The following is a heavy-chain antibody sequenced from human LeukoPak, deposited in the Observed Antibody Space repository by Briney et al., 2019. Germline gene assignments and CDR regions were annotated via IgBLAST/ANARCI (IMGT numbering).Heavy chain of an antibody. CDR1: GGSISSGDYY. D-gene: IGHD2-2*01. V-gene: IGHV4-30-4*08. CDR2: IYYSGST. J-gene: IGHJ5*02. CDR3: ARGVPAAFNWFDP. Sequence: PSETLSLTCTVSGGSISSGDYYWSWIRQPPGKGLEWIGYIYYSGSTYYNPSLKSRVTISVDTSKNQFSLKLSSVTAADTAVYYCARGVPAAFNWFDPWGQGTLVTVSS.